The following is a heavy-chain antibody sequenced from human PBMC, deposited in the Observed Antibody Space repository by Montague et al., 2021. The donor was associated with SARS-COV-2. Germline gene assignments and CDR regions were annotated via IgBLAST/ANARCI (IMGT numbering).Heavy chain of an antibody. V-gene: IGHV4-34*01. D-gene: IGHD3-22*01. Sequence: SETLSLTCAVYGGSFSGYYWSWIRQPPGKGLEWIGEINHSGSTKYNPSLKSRVTIPVDTSKNQFSLKLSSATAADTAVYYCARFPTSYYYDSKAAPATPDAFDIWGQGTMVTVSS. J-gene: IGHJ3*02. CDR1: GGSFSGYY. CDR2: INHSGST. CDR3: ARFPTSYYYDSKAAPATPDAFDI.